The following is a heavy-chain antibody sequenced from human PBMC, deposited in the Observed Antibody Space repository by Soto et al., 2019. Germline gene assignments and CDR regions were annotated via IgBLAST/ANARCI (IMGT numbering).Heavy chain of an antibody. CDR3: AKGGAPITMVRGVKPHFDY. CDR2: ISSSSSTI. V-gene: IGHV3-48*01. Sequence: EVQLVESGGGLVQPGGSLRLSCAASGFTFSSYSMNWVRQAPGKGLEWVSYISSSSSTIYYADSVKGRFTISRDNSKNTLYLQMNSLRAEDTAVYYCAKGGAPITMVRGVKPHFDYWGQGTLVTVSS. CDR1: GFTFSSYS. J-gene: IGHJ4*02. D-gene: IGHD3-10*01.